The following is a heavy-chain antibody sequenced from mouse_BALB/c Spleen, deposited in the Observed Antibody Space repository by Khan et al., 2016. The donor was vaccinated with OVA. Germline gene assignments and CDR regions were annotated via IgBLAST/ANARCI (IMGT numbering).Heavy chain of an antibody. CDR3: ENRYGGARDY. D-gene: IGHD2-14*01. J-gene: IGHJ4*01. CDR1: GDSITSGY. CDR2: ISYSGIT. Sequence: EVQLQESGPSLVKPSQTLSLTCSVTGDSITSGYWNWIRKFPGNKLEYMGYISYSGITYYNPSLKSRISITRDTSKNQNFLQLNSVTTEDTATYXCENRYGGARDYWGQGTSVTVPS. V-gene: IGHV3-8*02.